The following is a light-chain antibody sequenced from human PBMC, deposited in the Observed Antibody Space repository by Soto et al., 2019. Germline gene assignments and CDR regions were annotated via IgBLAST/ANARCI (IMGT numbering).Light chain of an antibody. V-gene: IGKV3-15*01. Sequence: EIVMTQSPATLSVSPGERATLPCRASQSVSTNLAWYQHKPGQTPRLVIYGASTRATGIPARFSGSGSGTEFTLTISNLQSEDFAVYYCQQYKNWPPWAFGQGTTVDIK. CDR3: QQYKNWPPWA. CDR2: GAS. CDR1: QSVSTN. J-gene: IGKJ1*01.